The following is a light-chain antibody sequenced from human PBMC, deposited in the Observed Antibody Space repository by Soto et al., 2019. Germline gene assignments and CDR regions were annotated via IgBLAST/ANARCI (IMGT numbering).Light chain of an antibody. CDR2: DAS. J-gene: IGKJ4*01. CDR3: QQRRNWPLT. Sequence: ETVLTQSPATLSLSPGERATLSCRASQSVSTYLAWYQQKPGPAPRLLIYDASNRATGIPARFSGSGSGTDFTLTISSLEPEDFAVYYCQQRRNWPLTFGGGTKVEIK. CDR1: QSVSTY. V-gene: IGKV3-11*01.